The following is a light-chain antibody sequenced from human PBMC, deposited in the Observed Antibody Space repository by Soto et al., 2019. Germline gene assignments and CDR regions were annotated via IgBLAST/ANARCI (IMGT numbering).Light chain of an antibody. J-gene: IGLJ1*01. CDR3: NSYTSSSTYV. V-gene: IGLV2-14*01. CDR1: SSDVGGYKY. Sequence: QSALTQPASVCGSPGQSITISCTGTSSDVGGYKYVSWYQQHPGKAPKLIIYDVSNRPSGVSDRFSGSKSGNTASLTISGLQAEDEADYYCNSYTSSSTYVFGTGTKLTVL. CDR2: DVS.